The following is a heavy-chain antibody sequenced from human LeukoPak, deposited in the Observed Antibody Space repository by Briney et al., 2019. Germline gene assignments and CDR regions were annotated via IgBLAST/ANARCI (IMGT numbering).Heavy chain of an antibody. CDR1: GGSISSYY. CDR3: AIDQYDYYGSGSLPGYMDV. CDR2: IYTSGST. D-gene: IGHD3-10*01. V-gene: IGHV4-4*07. J-gene: IGHJ6*03. Sequence: SETLSLTCTVSGGSISSYYWSWIRQPAGKGLEWIGRIYTSGSTNYNPSLKSRVTMSGDTSKNQFSLTLSSVTAADTAVYYCAIDQYDYYGSGSLPGYMDVWGKGTTVTVSS.